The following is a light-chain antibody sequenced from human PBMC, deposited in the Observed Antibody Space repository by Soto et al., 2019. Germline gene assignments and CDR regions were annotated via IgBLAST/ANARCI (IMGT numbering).Light chain of an antibody. Sequence: EVLMTQSPATLSVSPGERATLSCRASQSVSGKLAWYQQRPGQPPRLVISGASSRATGIPARFSGGGSGTDFTLTVSSLEPEDFALYYCQQRSNRITFGQGTRLEI. J-gene: IGKJ5*01. CDR2: GAS. CDR3: QQRSNRIT. CDR1: QSVSGK. V-gene: IGKV3-11*01.